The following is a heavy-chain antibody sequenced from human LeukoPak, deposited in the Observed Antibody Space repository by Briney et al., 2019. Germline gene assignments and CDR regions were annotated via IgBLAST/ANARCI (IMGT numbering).Heavy chain of an antibody. CDR2: IYYSGST. Sequence: SETLSLTCTVSGGSISSTFYYWGWIRQPPGKGLEWIGSIYYSGSTYYNPSLKSRVTISVDTSKNQFSLKLSSVTAADTAVYYCASFPGYYDSSGVDYWGQGTLVTVSS. D-gene: IGHD3-22*01. J-gene: IGHJ4*02. V-gene: IGHV4-39*07. CDR1: GGSISSTFYY. CDR3: ASFPGYYDSSGVDY.